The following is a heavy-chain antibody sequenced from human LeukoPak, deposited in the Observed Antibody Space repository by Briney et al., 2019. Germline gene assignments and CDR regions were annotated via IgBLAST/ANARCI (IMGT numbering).Heavy chain of an antibody. CDR3: AREKGVVPAAYGLNLFDP. CDR1: GGSFSGYY. Sequence: PETLSLTCAVSGGSFSGYYWSWIRQPPGKGLEWIGEINHRGGTNYNPSLKSRVTIPVDTSKNQFSLKRSSVTAADTAMYYCAREKGVVPAAYGLNLFDPWGQKTRVTVSS. D-gene: IGHD2-2*01. J-gene: IGHJ5*02. CDR2: INHRGGT. V-gene: IGHV4-34*01.